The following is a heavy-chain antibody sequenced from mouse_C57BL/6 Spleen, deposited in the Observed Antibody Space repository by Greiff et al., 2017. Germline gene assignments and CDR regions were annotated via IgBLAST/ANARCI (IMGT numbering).Heavy chain of an antibody. Sequence: VHLVESGAELVKPGASVKLSCKASGYTFTEYTIHWVKQRSGQGLEWIGWFYPGSGSIKYNEKFKDKATLTADKSSSTVYMELSRLTSEDSAVYFCARHEDPYYAMDYWGQGTSVTVSS. V-gene: IGHV1-62-2*01. CDR1: GYTFTEYT. CDR2: FYPGSGSI. CDR3: ARHEDPYYAMDY. J-gene: IGHJ4*01.